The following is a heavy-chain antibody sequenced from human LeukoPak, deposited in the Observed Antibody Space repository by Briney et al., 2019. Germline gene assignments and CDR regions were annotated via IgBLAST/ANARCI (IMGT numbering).Heavy chain of an antibody. CDR3: ARDAGIAAAGTITHFDY. CDR1: GFTFSSYS. Sequence: GGSLRLSCAASGFTFSSYSMNWVRQAPGKGLEWVSSMSSSSSYIYYADSVKGRFTISRDNAKNSLYLQMNSLRAEDTAVYYCARDAGIAAAGTITHFDYWGQGTLVTVSS. CDR2: MSSSSSYI. J-gene: IGHJ4*02. D-gene: IGHD6-13*01. V-gene: IGHV3-21*01.